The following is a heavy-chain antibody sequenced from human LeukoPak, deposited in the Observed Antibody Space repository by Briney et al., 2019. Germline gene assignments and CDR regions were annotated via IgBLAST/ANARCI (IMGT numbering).Heavy chain of an antibody. CDR2: IIPIFGTP. D-gene: IGHD6-19*01. CDR3: ARDEIAVAGFGTFDY. V-gene: IGHV1-69*13. CDR1: GGTFSSYA. J-gene: IGHJ4*02. Sequence: SVKVSCKASGGTFSSYAISWVRQAPGQGLEWMGGIIPIFGTPNYAQKFQGRVTISADESTSTVYMELSSLRSEDTAVFYCARDEIAVAGFGTFDYWGQGTLVTVSS.